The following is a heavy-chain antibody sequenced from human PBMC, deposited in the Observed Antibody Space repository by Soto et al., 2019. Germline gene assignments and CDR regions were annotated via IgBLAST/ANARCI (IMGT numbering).Heavy chain of an antibody. V-gene: IGHV1-69*01. CDR1: GGTFNSYG. D-gene: IGHD3-16*01. Sequence: QVQLVQSGVEVKKPGSSVKVSCKASGGTFNSYGIRWVRQAPGQGLEWMGGIIPISAPANHALKFQGRVTITADESTNTVYMELSSLRYEDTAVYYCARDGGASSGMDVWGQGTTVIVSS. J-gene: IGHJ6*02. CDR2: IIPISAPA. CDR3: ARDGGASSGMDV.